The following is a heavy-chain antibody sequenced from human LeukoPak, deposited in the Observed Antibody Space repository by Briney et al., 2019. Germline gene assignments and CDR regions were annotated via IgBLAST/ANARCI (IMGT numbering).Heavy chain of an antibody. CDR3: ARGFLRSSYYFDY. CDR2: INPNSGGT. V-gene: IGHV1-2*02. CDR1: GYTFTGYY. D-gene: IGHD2-15*01. J-gene: IGHJ4*02. Sequence: ASVKVSCKASGYTFTGYYMHWVRQAPGQGLEWMGWINPNSGGTNYAQKFQGRVTMTRDTSISTAYMELSRLRSDDTAVYYCARGFLRSSYYFDYWGQGTLVTVSS.